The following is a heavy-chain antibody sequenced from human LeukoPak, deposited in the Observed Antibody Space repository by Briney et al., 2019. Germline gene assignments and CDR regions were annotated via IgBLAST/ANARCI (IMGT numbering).Heavy chain of an antibody. J-gene: IGHJ4*02. V-gene: IGHV3-23*01. CDR2: IYDDNT. Sequence: GGSLRLSCAASGFTLSAYAMAWVRQAPGKGLEWVSTIYDDNTYYADSVKGRFAISTDNSKNTLYLQMNSLRVEDTAVYFCAARKVRGVWFYLDYWGQGTLVTVSS. CDR3: AARKVRGVWFYLDY. CDR1: GFTLSAYA. D-gene: IGHD3-10*01.